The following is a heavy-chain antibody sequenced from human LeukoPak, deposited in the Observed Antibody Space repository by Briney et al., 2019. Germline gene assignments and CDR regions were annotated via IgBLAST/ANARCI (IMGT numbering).Heavy chain of an antibody. V-gene: IGHV3-30*04. CDR2: ISYDGSNK. Sequence: GRCLRLSCAAAGVTFSSYTMHWVRQAPCKGLEWVAVISYDGSNKYYADSVKGRFTISRDNSKNTLYLQMNSLRAEDTAVYYCARDETHAFDIWGQGTMVTVSS. CDR3: ARDETHAFDI. J-gene: IGHJ3*02. CDR1: GVTFSSYT.